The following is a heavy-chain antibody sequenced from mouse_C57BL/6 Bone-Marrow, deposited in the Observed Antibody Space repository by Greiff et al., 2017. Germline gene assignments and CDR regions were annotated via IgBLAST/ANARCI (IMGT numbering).Heavy chain of an antibody. J-gene: IGHJ1*03. Sequence: VHVKQSGAELVRPGSSVKMSCKTSGYTFTSYGINWVKQRPGQGLEWIGYIYIGNGYTEYNEKFKGKATLTSDTSSSTAYMQLSSLTSEDSAIYFCARGATVVARYFDVWGTGTTVTVSS. D-gene: IGHD1-1*01. CDR3: ARGATVVARYFDV. CDR1: GYTFTSYG. CDR2: IYIGNGYT. V-gene: IGHV1-58*01.